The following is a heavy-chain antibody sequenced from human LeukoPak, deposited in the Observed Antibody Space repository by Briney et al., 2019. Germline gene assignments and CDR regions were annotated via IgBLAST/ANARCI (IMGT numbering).Heavy chain of an antibody. J-gene: IGHJ6*02. V-gene: IGHV3-23*01. CDR1: GFTFSSYA. D-gene: IGHD3-22*01. CDR2: ISGSGGST. CDR3: ARDPTPIGQYYYDSSGYLLHYYYYGMDV. Sequence: GGSLRLSCAASGFTFSSYAMSWVRQAPGKGLEWVSAISGSGGSTYYADSVKGRFTISRDNAKNTLYLQMNSLRAEDTAVYYCARDPTPIGQYYYDSSGYLLHYYYYGMDVWGQGTTVTVSS.